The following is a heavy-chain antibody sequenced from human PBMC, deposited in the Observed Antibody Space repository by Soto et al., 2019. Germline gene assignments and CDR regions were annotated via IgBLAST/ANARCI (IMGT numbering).Heavy chain of an antibody. CDR2: ISSDGSIA. CDR1: GFTFSNHL. Sequence: PGGSLRLSCAASGFTFSNHLIHWVRQAPGKGLVWVSRISSDGSIATYADSVKGRFTISRDNAKNTLYLQMNSLRAEDTAVYYCASAVANTRNGLDIWGQGTMVTVSS. D-gene: IGHD5-12*01. V-gene: IGHV3-74*01. J-gene: IGHJ3*02. CDR3: ASAVANTRNGLDI.